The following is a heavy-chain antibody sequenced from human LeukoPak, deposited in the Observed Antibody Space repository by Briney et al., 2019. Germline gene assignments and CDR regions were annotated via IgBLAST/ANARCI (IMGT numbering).Heavy chain of an antibody. Sequence: GGSLRLSCAASGFTFSSYAMSWVRQAPGKGLEWVSAVSGSGGSTYYADSVKGRFTISRDNSKNTLYLQMNSLRAEDTAVYYCAKSFGGTTVTTGYWGQGTLVTVSS. CDR3: AKSFGGTTVTTGY. J-gene: IGHJ4*02. V-gene: IGHV3-23*01. CDR2: VSGSGGST. D-gene: IGHD4-17*01. CDR1: GFTFSSYA.